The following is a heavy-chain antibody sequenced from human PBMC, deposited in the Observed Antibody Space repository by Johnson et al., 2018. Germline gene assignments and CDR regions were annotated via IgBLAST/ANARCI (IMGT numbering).Heavy chain of an antibody. V-gene: IGHV3-9*01. Sequence: VQLQESGGGLVQPGRSLRLSCAASGFTFDDYAMYWVRQAPGKGLEWVSGISWNGGTVAYADSVEGRFTISRDNAKNSLYLQMNSLRTEDTGLYYCSKDGCLWIPASCSSDSWGQGTLVTVSS. CDR1: GFTFDDYA. CDR2: ISWNGGTV. J-gene: IGHJ4*02. D-gene: IGHD2/OR15-2a*01. CDR3: SKDGCLWIPASCSSDS.